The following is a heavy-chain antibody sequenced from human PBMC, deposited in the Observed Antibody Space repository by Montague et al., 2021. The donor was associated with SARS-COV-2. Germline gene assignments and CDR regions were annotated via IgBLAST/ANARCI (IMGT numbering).Heavy chain of an antibody. CDR1: GASINIGTYY. J-gene: IGHJ4*02. D-gene: IGHD5-12*01. Sequence: SETLSLTCTVSGASINIGTYYWTWIRQSPGKPLEWVGYIHDSGTTNYNPSLKSRVTISVDTSKNQFSLKLTSVTAADTAVYWCARDVGKGFSGYETEGGFDYWGQGTLVSVSS. V-gene: IGHV4-61*01. CDR2: IHDSGTT. CDR3: ARDVGKGFSGYETEGGFDY.